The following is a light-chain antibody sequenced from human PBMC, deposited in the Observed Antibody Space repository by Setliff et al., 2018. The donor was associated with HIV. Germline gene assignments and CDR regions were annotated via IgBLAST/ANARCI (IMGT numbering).Light chain of an antibody. CDR1: SSDVGGYNY. V-gene: IGLV2-14*03. CDR2: DVS. CDR3: SSYTTSTTFV. J-gene: IGLJ1*01. Sequence: QSALAQPASVSGSPGQSITISCTGTSSDVGGYNYVSWYQQYPGKAPKLMIYDVSKRPSGVSNRFSGSKSGNTASLTISGLQAGDEADYYCSSYTTSTTFVFGTGTKVTVL.